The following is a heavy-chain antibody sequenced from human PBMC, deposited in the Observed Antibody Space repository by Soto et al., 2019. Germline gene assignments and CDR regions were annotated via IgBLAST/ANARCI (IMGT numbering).Heavy chain of an antibody. CDR3: ARDGRHALPHVYYYYGMDV. CDR1: GYTFTSYG. D-gene: IGHD1-26*01. J-gene: IGHJ6*02. V-gene: IGHV1-18*01. Sequence: PGASVKVSCKASGYTFTSYGISCVRHSPGQGLEWMGWISAYNGNTNYAQKLQGRVTMTTDTSTSTAYMELRSLRSDDTAVYYCARDGRHALPHVYYYYGMDVWGQGTTVTVSS. CDR2: ISAYNGNT.